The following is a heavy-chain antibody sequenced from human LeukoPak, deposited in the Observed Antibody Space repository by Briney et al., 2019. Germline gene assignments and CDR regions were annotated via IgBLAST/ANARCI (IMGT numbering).Heavy chain of an antibody. V-gene: IGHV3-23*01. CDR3: ANEIRPNDY. CDR2: ISISGTKT. J-gene: IGHJ4*02. Sequence: PGGSLRLSCAASGLTFSSHWMHWVRQAPGKGLEWVSAISISGTKTYYADSVKGRFTISRDNSKNTLYLQMYSLRAEDTAVYYCANEIRPNDYWGQGTLVTVSS. D-gene: IGHD4-17*01. CDR1: GLTFSSHW.